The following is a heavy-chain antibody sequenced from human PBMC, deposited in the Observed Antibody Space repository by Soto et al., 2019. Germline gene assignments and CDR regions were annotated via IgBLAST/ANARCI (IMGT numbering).Heavy chain of an antibody. D-gene: IGHD3-3*01. CDR1: GHTFTSYG. CDR3: ARDPPGIRFLEWLYPYYYYYGMDV. Sequence: ASVKVSCKASGHTFTSYGISWVLQAPGQGLEWMGWISAYNGNTNYAQKLQGRVTMTTDTSTSTAYMELRSLRSDDTAVYYCARDPPGIRFLEWLYPYYYYYGMDVWGQGTTVTVSS. CDR2: ISAYNGNT. V-gene: IGHV1-18*04. J-gene: IGHJ6*02.